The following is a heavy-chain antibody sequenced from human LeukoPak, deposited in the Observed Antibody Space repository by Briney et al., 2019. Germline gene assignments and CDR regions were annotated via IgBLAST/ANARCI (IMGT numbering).Heavy chain of an antibody. CDR2: INTNTGNP. V-gene: IGHV7-4-1*02. J-gene: IGHJ4*02. CDR1: GYTFTSYA. D-gene: IGHD3-3*01. CDR3: ARDLIRSYYDFWSGYSNIDY. Sequence: ASVKVSCEASGYTFTSYAMNWVRQAPGQGLEWMGWINTNTGNPTYAQGFTGRFVFSLDTSVSTAYLQISSLKAEDTAVYYCARDLIRSYYDFWSGYSNIDYWGQGTLVTVSS.